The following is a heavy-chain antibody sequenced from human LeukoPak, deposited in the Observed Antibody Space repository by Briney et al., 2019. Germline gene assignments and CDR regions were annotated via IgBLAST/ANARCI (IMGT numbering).Heavy chain of an antibody. CDR2: IYSGGST. CDR1: GFTFSSYR. V-gene: IGHV3-53*01. CDR3: ARVTYYYYYMDV. Sequence: GGSLRLSCAASGFTFSSYRMNWVRQAPGKGLEWVSVIYSGGSTYYADSVKGRFTISRDNSKNTLYLQMNSLRAEDTAVYYCARVTYYYYYMDVWGKGTTVTISS. D-gene: IGHD2-21*02. J-gene: IGHJ6*03.